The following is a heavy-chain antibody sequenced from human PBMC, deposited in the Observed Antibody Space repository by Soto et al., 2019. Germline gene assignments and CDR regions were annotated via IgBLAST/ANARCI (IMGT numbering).Heavy chain of an antibody. Sequence: PGGSTRLSSAACGFTFCSSPMHWVRQDPGKRPEYVSSISSNGGNTYYADSVKGRFTISRDNAKNSLYLQMNSLRAEDTAVYYCASIAVAGSFDYWGQGTLVTVSS. CDR3: ASIAVAGSFDY. D-gene: IGHD6-19*01. V-gene: IGHV3-64*04. CDR1: GFTFCSSP. J-gene: IGHJ4*02. CDR2: ISSNGGNT.